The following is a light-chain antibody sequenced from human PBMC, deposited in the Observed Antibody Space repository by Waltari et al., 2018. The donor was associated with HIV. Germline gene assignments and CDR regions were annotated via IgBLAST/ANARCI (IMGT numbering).Light chain of an antibody. CDR3: LQIYRTPLT. Sequence: IQMTQSPSSLSASVGDTVTITCRASQDISMFLSWYQQKPGEAPKLLIYAASSLPTGAPARFRGRGSGTEFTLTISGLQPEDFATYCCLQIYRTPLTFGPGTKLDMK. J-gene: IGKJ3*01. V-gene: IGKV1-39*01. CDR2: AAS. CDR1: QDISMF.